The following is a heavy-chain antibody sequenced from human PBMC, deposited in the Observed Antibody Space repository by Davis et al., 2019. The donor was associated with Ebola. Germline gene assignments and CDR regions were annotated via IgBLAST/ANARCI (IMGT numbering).Heavy chain of an antibody. J-gene: IGHJ4*02. Sequence: PGGSLRLSCKGSTDSFISYWISWVRQLPGKGLEWMGRIDPDNSYTNYSPSFQGHVTISVDKSISTAYLQWTSLKASDTAVYYCAAPSAGYWGQGTLVTVSS. CDR2: IDPDNSYT. CDR3: AAPSAGY. CDR1: TDSFISYW. D-gene: IGHD6-19*01. V-gene: IGHV5-10-1*01.